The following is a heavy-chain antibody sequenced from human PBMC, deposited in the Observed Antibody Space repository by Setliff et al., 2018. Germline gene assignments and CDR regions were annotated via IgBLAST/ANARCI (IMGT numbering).Heavy chain of an antibody. Sequence: SETLSLTCTVSGGSISSYYWSWIRQPAGKGLEWIGSIYHSGSTYYNPSLKSRVTISVDTSKNQFSLKLNSVTAADMAVYYCAREQWLDPPGYYYMDVWAKGTTVTVSS. J-gene: IGHJ6*03. V-gene: IGHV4-4*07. D-gene: IGHD6-19*01. CDR2: IYHSGST. CDR3: AREQWLDPPGYYYMDV. CDR1: GGSISSYY.